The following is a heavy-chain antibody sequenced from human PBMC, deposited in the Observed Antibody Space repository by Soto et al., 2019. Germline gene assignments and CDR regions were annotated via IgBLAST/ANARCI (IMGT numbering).Heavy chain of an antibody. CDR1: GYTFTSYG. CDR3: ARVQSGYDFAY. V-gene: IGHV1-18*01. J-gene: IGHJ4*02. Sequence: ASVKVSCKASGYTFTSYGINWVRQAPGQGLEWMGWISANNGNTHYAQQLQGRVTMTTDTSTSTAYMELRSLRSDDTAVYYCARVQSGYDFAYWGQGTLVTVSS. D-gene: IGHD5-12*01. CDR2: ISANNGNT.